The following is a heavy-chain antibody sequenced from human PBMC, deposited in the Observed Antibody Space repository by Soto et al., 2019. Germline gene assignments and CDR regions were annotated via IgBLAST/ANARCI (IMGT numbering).Heavy chain of an antibody. CDR3: ARDVDSSSWYPGWFDP. Sequence: GGSLRLSCAASGFTFSDYYISWSRQAPGKGLEWVSYISSSGSTIYYADSVKGRFTISRDNAKNSLYLQMNSLRAEDTAVYYCARDVDSSSWYPGWFDPWGQGTLVTVSS. CDR2: ISSSGSTI. CDR1: GFTFSDYY. J-gene: IGHJ5*02. D-gene: IGHD6-13*01. V-gene: IGHV3-11*01.